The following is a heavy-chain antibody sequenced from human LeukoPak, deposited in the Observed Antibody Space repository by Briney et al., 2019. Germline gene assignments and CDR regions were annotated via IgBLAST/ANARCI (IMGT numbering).Heavy chain of an antibody. CDR2: IYYSGST. V-gene: IGHV4-59*01. D-gene: IGHD4-23*01. CDR1: GGSISSYY. CDR3: ARGLLTVVTPGYYYYYGMDV. J-gene: IGHJ6*02. Sequence: SETLSLTCTVSGGSISSYYWSWIRQPPGKGLEWIGYIYYSGSTNYNPSLKSRVTISVDTSKNQFSLKLNSVTAADTAVYYCARGLLTVVTPGYYYYYGMDVWGQGTTVTVSS.